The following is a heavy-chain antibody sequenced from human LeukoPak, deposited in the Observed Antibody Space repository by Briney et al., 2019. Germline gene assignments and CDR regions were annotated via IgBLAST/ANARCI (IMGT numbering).Heavy chain of an antibody. D-gene: IGHD3-22*01. Sequence: ASVKVSCKASGYTFTSYGISWVRQAPGQGLDWMGWISAYNGNTNYAQKLQGRVTMTTDTSTSTAYMELRSLRSDDTAVYYCARDGEGPYYYDSSGYLWFDYWGQGTLVTVSS. CDR1: GYTFTSYG. J-gene: IGHJ4*02. CDR2: ISAYNGNT. V-gene: IGHV1-18*01. CDR3: ARDGEGPYYYDSSGYLWFDY.